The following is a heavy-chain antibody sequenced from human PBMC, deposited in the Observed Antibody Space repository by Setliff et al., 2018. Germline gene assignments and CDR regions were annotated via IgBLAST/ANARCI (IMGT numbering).Heavy chain of an antibody. CDR3: ARGRIQLWKYCFDY. Sequence: SETLSLTCAVYGGSFSGYYWSWIRQPPGKGLEWIGEINHSGSTNYNPSLKSRVTISVDTSKNQFSLKLSSVTAADTAVYYCARGRIQLWKYCFDYWGQGTLVTVSS. CDR2: INHSGST. D-gene: IGHD5-18*01. CDR1: GGSFSGYY. J-gene: IGHJ4*02. V-gene: IGHV4-34*01.